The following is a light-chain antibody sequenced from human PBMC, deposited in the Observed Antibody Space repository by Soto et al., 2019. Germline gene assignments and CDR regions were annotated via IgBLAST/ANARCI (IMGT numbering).Light chain of an antibody. CDR1: QSLLLRDEHAS. CDR3: MQALQALRT. V-gene: IGKV2-28*01. J-gene: IGKJ1*01. CDR2: LAS. Sequence: VLPKPPPPLPVPPGEPAPTPGGPGQSLLLRDEHASLDWYLQRPGQSPQLLIYLASNRASGVPDRFSGSGSGTDFTLKISRVEAEDVGVYYCMQALQALRTFGQGTKVEIK.